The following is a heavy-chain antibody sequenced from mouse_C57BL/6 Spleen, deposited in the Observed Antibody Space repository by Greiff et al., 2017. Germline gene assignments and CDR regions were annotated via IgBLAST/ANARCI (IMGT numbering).Heavy chain of an antibody. J-gene: IGHJ3*01. Sequence: DVQLQESGPGLVKPSQSLSLTCSVTGYSITSGYYWNWLRPFPGNKLEWMGYISYAGSHNHTPSLQNRISITRYTSKNQFFLKWKSVTTEDTATYYCGGGFAYWGQGTLVTVSA. V-gene: IGHV3-6*01. CDR1: GYSITSGYY. CDR3: GGGFAY. CDR2: ISYAGSH.